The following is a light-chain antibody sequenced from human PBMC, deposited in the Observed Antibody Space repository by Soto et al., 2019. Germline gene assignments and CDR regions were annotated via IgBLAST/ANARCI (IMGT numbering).Light chain of an antibody. CDR3: SSFAGNNNLV. CDR1: SSDVGGYNY. CDR2: EVS. Sequence: QSALTQPPSASGSPGQSVTISCTGTSSDVGGYNYVSWYQQHPGKAPKLMISEVSKRPSGVPDRFSGSKSGNTASLTVSGLQAEDGAYYYCSSFAGNNNLVFGGGTKLTVL. J-gene: IGLJ2*01. V-gene: IGLV2-8*01.